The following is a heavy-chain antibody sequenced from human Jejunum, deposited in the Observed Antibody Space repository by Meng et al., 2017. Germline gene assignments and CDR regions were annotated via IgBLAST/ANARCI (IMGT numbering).Heavy chain of an antibody. V-gene: IGHV3-23*01. CDR2: ISPGGGTT. CDR1: GFTFSSYA. D-gene: IGHD1-1*01. J-gene: IGHJ4*02. Sequence: VQLWESGGGLVRPGGSLRLSCAASGFTFSSYAMSWVRQAPGKGLEWVSTISPGGGTTYYADSVKGRFTISRDNSMNTLSLQMNSLSADDTAVYYCAKTHWLDYWGQGTLVTVSS. CDR3: AKTHWLDY.